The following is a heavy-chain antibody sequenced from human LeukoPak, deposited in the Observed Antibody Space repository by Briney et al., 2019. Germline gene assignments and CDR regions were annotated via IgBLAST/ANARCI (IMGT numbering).Heavy chain of an antibody. CDR1: GGSISSYY. J-gene: IGHJ4*02. CDR3: ARAWGGQLLTIAWDY. Sequence: SETLSLTCTVSGGSISSYYWSWIRQPPGKGLEWIGYIYYSGSTNYNPSLKSRVTISVDTSKNQFSLKLSSVTAADTAVYYCARAWGGQLLTIAWDYWGQGTLVTVSS. V-gene: IGHV4-59*01. CDR2: IYYSGST. D-gene: IGHD2/OR15-2a*01.